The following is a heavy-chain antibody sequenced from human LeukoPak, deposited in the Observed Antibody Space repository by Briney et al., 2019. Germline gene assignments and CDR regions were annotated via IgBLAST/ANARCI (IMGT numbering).Heavy chain of an antibody. J-gene: IGHJ3*02. CDR3: ARDRAGTLGYCSSTSCGRAFDI. CDR1: GFTFSSYW. Sequence: QPGGSLRLSCAASGFTFSSYWMSWVRQAPGKGLEWVANIKQDGSEKYYVDSVKGRFTISRDNAKNSLYLQMNSLRAEDTAVYYCARDRAGTLGYCSSTSCGRAFDIWGQGTMVTVSS. CDR2: IKQDGSEK. D-gene: IGHD2-2*01. V-gene: IGHV3-7*01.